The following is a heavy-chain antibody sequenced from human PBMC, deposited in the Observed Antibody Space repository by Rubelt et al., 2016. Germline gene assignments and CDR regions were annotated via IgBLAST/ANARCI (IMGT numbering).Heavy chain of an antibody. CDR3: ASGYDSSGYYYPDRKENWFDP. Sequence: QLQLQESGPGLVKPSGTLSLTCTVSGGSISSSSYYWGWIRQPPGKGLEWIGSIYYSGSTYYNPSLNGRVTISVDTSKNQFSLKLSSVTAADTAVYYCASGYDSSGYYYPDRKENWFDPWGQGTLVTVSS. V-gene: IGHV4-39*01. CDR1: GGSISSSSYY. D-gene: IGHD3-22*01. CDR2: IYYSGST. J-gene: IGHJ5*02.